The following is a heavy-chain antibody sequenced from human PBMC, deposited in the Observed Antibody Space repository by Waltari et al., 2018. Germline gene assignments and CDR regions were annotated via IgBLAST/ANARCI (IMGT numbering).Heavy chain of an antibody. CDR1: GGSISSYY. Sequence: QVQLQESGPGLVKPSETLSLTCTVSGGSISSYYWSWIRQPPGKGLEWIGYIYYSGSTNYNPSLKSRVTISVDTSKNQFSLKLSSVTAADTAVYYCARGLGPGDESFDYWGQGTLVTVSS. D-gene: IGHD3-16*01. V-gene: IGHV4-59*01. CDR2: IYYSGST. CDR3: ARGLGPGDESFDY. J-gene: IGHJ4*02.